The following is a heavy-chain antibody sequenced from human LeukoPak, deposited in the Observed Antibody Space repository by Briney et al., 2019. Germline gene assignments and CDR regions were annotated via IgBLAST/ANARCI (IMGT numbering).Heavy chain of an antibody. D-gene: IGHD1-7*01. V-gene: IGHV1-18*01. Sequence: GASVKVSCKASGYTCTSYGISWVRQAPGQGLEWMGWISAYNGNTNYAQKLQGRVTMTTDTSTSTAYMELRSLRSDDTAVYYCARGELELRFSYYYYYGMDVWGQGTTVTVSS. CDR1: GYTCTSYG. J-gene: IGHJ6*02. CDR2: ISAYNGNT. CDR3: ARGELELRFSYYYYYGMDV.